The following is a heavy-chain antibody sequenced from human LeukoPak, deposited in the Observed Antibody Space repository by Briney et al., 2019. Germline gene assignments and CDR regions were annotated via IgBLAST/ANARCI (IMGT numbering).Heavy chain of an antibody. CDR3: ARAITMVRGVTPLSWFDP. Sequence: ASVKVSCKASGYTFTGYYMHWVRQAPGQGLEWMGIINPSGGSTSYAQKFQGRVTMTRDTSTSTVYMELSRLRSDDTAVYYCARAITMVRGVTPLSWFDPWGQGTLVTVSS. CDR2: INPSGGST. V-gene: IGHV1-46*01. CDR1: GYTFTGYY. J-gene: IGHJ5*02. D-gene: IGHD3-10*01.